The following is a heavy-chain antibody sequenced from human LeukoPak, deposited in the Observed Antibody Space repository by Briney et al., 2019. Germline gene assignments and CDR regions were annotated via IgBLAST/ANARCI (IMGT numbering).Heavy chain of an antibody. CDR2: MNPNSGNT. D-gene: IGHD6-19*01. Sequence: ASVKVSCKASGYTFTSYDINWVRQATGQGLEWMGWMNPNSGNTGYAQKFQGRVTMTRITSISTAYMELSSLRSEDTAVYYCARAGLYYYYMDVWGKGTTVTVSS. CDR3: ARAGLYYYYMDV. V-gene: IGHV1-8*01. CDR1: GYTFTSYD. J-gene: IGHJ6*03.